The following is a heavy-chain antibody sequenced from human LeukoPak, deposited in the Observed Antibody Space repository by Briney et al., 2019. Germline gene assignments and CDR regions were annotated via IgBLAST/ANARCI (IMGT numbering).Heavy chain of an antibody. J-gene: IGHJ3*02. CDR1: GFTFSSYS. V-gene: IGHV3-48*04. CDR2: ISSSSSTI. D-gene: IGHD3-3*01. Sequence: GGSLRLSCAASGFTFSSYSMNWVRQAPGKGLEWVSYISSSSSTIYYADSVKGRFTISRDNAKNSLYLQMNSLRAEDTAVYYCARDKGITIFGVVRNDAFDIWGQGTMVTVSS. CDR3: ARDKGITIFGVVRNDAFDI.